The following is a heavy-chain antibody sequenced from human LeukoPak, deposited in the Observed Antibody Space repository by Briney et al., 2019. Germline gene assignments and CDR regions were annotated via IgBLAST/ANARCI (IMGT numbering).Heavy chain of an antibody. CDR3: ARVFGFGFLDTYYFDY. J-gene: IGHJ4*02. D-gene: IGHD3-10*01. Sequence: SETLSLTCTVSGGSISSYYWSWIRQPPGKGLEWIGHIYYSGSTNYNPSLKSRVTISVDTSKNQFSLKLSSVTAADTAVYYCARVFGFGFLDTYYFDYWGQGTLVTVSS. V-gene: IGHV4-59*01. CDR2: IYYSGST. CDR1: GGSISSYY.